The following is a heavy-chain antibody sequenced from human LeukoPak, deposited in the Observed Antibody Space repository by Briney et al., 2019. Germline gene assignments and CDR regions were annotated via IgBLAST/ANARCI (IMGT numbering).Heavy chain of an antibody. J-gene: IGHJ6*02. CDR1: GFTLSSYS. CDR3: ARGGFYYGMDV. CDR2: ISSSSSHI. Sequence: GGSLRLSCAASGFTLSSYSMNWVRQAPGKGLEWVSSISSSSSHIYYADSVKGRFTISRDNAKNSLYLQMNSLRAEDTAVYYCARGGFYYGMDVWGQGTTVTVSS. V-gene: IGHV3-21*01.